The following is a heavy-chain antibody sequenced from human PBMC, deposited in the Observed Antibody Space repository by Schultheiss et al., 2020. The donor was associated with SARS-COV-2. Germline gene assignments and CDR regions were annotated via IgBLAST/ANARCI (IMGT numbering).Heavy chain of an antibody. J-gene: IGHJ4*02. Sequence: GGSLRLSCAASGFTFSDYYMSWIRQAPGKGLEWVSYISSSSSTIYYADSVKGRFTISRDNAKNSLYLQMNSLRAEDTAVYYCARDWGPYCGGDCYLDYWGQGTLVTVSS. CDR1: GFTFSDYY. D-gene: IGHD2-21*02. V-gene: IGHV3-11*04. CDR3: ARDWGPYCGGDCYLDY. CDR2: ISSSSSTI.